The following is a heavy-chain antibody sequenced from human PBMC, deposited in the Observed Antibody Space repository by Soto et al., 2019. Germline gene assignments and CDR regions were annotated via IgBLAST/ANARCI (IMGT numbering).Heavy chain of an antibody. V-gene: IGHV4-59*08. J-gene: IGHJ4*02. D-gene: IGHD2-8*01. CDR3: ARRNGIDL. CDR2: ISDSGST. Sequence: QVQLQESGPGLVKPSETLSLTCTVSGASVTSFYWSWIRQAPGKGLEWIGYISDSGSTNYSPSLGSRVTISVDTSKNQSSLRLTSVTAADTAVYYCARRNGIDLWGQGTLVTVSS. CDR1: GASVTSFY.